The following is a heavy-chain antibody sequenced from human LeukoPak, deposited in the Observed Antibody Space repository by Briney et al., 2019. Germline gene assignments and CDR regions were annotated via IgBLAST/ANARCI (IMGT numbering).Heavy chain of an antibody. CDR3: ASTVPLDAFDI. D-gene: IGHD4-17*01. Sequence: GGSLRLSCAASGFTFSSYSMNWVSQAPGKGLEWVSYISSSSSTIYYADSVKGRLAISRDNAKNTLYLQRNSLRAEDTAVYYCASTVPLDAFDIWGQGTMVTVSS. CDR1: GFTFSSYS. CDR2: ISSSSSTI. J-gene: IGHJ3*02. V-gene: IGHV3-48*01.